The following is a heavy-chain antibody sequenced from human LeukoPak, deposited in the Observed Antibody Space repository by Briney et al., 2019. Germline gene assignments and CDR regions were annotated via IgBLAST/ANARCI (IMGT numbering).Heavy chain of an antibody. J-gene: IGHJ5*02. CDR2: INHSGST. V-gene: IGHV4-34*01. Sequence: PSETLSLTCAVYGGSFSGYYWSRIRQPPGKGLEWIGEINHSGSTNYNPSLKSRVTISVDTSKNQFSLKLSSVTAADTAVYYCARGIRYYYDSSGYYPLNWFDPWGQGTLVTVSS. D-gene: IGHD3-22*01. CDR3: ARGIRYYYDSSGYYPLNWFDP. CDR1: GGSFSGYY.